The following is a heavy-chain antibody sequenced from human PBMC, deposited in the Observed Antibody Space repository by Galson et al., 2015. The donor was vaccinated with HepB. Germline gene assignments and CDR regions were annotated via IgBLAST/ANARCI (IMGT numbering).Heavy chain of an antibody. D-gene: IGHD4-17*01. Sequence: SLRLSCAASGFTFSSYAMHWVRQAPGKGLEWVAVISYDGSNKYYADSVKGRFTISRDNSKNTLYLQMNCLRAEDTAVYYCARDKGYGDYVGYYYYGMDVWGQGTTVTVSS. CDR1: GFTFSSYA. J-gene: IGHJ6*02. CDR2: ISYDGSNK. CDR3: ARDKGYGDYVGYYYYGMDV. V-gene: IGHV3-30-3*01.